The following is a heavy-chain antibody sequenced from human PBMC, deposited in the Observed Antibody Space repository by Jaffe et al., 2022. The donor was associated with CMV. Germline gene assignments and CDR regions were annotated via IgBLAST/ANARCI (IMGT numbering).Heavy chain of an antibody. CDR3: ARKYSGSISYGMDV. Sequence: QVQLVQSGAEVKKPGASVKVSCKTSGYTFNSYGISWVRQAPGQGLEWMGWISTYSGSTNYAQKFQGRVTMTTDTSTSTVYMELRSLTSDDTAVYFCARKYSGSISYGMDVWGQGTTVTVSS. J-gene: IGHJ6*02. D-gene: IGHD6-6*01. CDR2: ISTYSGST. V-gene: IGHV1-18*01. CDR1: GYTFNSYG.